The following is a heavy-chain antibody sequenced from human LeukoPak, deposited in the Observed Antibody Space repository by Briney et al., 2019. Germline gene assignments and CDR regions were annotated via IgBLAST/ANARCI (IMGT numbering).Heavy chain of an antibody. J-gene: IGHJ4*02. Sequence: GGSLRLSCAASGFTVSSNYMNWVRQAPGKGLEWVSVLYSAGSPYYADSVKGRFTISRDNSKNTLYLQMNSLRAEDTAMYYCVRDAIVGFFDYWGQGTLVTVSS. D-gene: IGHD2-21*01. CDR2: LYSAGSP. V-gene: IGHV3-53*01. CDR3: VRDAIVGFFDY. CDR1: GFTVSSNY.